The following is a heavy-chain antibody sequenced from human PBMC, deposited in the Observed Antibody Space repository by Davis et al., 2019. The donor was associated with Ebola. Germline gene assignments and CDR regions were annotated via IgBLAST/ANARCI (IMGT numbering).Heavy chain of an antibody. J-gene: IGHJ4*02. CDR3: AKGGDQQVLTGPFSFDS. CDR2: ITRSSSTI. D-gene: IGHD3-16*01. Sequence: GGPLRPPCAAPGFTFSSYSMNWVRQAPGTGLEWISYITRSSSTIFYADSVRGRFTISRDNAKNSLYLQMNSLRDEDTAVYYCAKGGDQQVLTGPFSFDSWGQGTLVTVSS. CDR1: GFTFSSYS. V-gene: IGHV3-48*02.